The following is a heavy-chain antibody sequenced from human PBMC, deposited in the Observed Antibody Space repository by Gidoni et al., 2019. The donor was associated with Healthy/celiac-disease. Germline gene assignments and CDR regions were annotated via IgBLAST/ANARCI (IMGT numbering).Heavy chain of an antibody. V-gene: IGHV1-2*02. Sequence: QVQLVQSVAEVKTPGSSVKVSCTASGYTFTGYYMHLVRQAPGQGLEWIGWINPNRGGTSYAQKLQGRFTMTRDTSISTAYMELSRLRSDDTAVYYCARDQEFLFGTLPYYYGMDVWGQGPTVTVS. D-gene: IGHD3-10*02. CDR3: ARDQEFLFGTLPYYYGMDV. CDR1: GYTFTGYY. J-gene: IGHJ6*02. CDR2: INPNRGGT.